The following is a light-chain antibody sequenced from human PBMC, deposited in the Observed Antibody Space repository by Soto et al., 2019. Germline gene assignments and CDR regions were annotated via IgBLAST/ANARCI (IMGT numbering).Light chain of an antibody. CDR3: QQRRNT. J-gene: IGKJ1*01. Sequence: EIVLTQSPATLSLSPGERATLSCRASQSVSSYLAWYQQKPGQAPRLLIYDASNRATGIPARFSGSGSGTDFSLTIGGLAPEDFAVYYCQQRRNTFGHGTKVEIK. CDR2: DAS. V-gene: IGKV3-11*01. CDR1: QSVSSY.